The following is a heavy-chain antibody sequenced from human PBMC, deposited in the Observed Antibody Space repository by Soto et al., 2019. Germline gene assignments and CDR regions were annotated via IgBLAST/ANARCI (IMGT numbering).Heavy chain of an antibody. Sequence: EVQLLESGGGLVQPGGSLRLSCAASGFTFSSCAMSWVRQASGKGLEWVSLISGSGAGTYYADSVKGRFTISRDNSRNTLYLQMDSLRAEDTAVYYCAKQVLYCSHMRCSHPYYYYYYMDVWGIGTTVTVSS. V-gene: IGHV3-23*01. CDR2: ISGSGAGT. CDR3: AKQVLYCSHMRCSHPYYYYYYMDV. CDR1: GFTFSSCA. D-gene: IGHD2-15*01. J-gene: IGHJ6*03.